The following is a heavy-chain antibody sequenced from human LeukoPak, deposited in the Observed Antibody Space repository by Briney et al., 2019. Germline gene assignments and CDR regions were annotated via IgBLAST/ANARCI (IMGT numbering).Heavy chain of an antibody. V-gene: IGHV4-34*01. D-gene: IGHD1-26*01. J-gene: IGHJ6*02. CDR3: ARRLSYFGYCYYYGMDV. Sequence: SETLSLTCAVYGGSFSGYYWSWIRQPPGKGLEWIGEINHSGSTNYNPSLKSRVTISVDTSKNQFSLKLSSVTAADTAVYYCARRLSYFGYCYYYGMDVWGQGTTVTVSS. CDR1: GGSFSGYY. CDR2: INHSGST.